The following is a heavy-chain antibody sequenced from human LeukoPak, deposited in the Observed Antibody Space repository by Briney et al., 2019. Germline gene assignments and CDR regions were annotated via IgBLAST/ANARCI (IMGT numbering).Heavy chain of an antibody. CDR3: ARSNHDYGDLFWNCYFDL. D-gene: IGHD4-17*01. V-gene: IGHV4-38-2*01. CDR1: GYSISSGYY. Sequence: PSETLSLTCAVSGYSISSGYYWGWIRQPPGKGLEWIGSIYHSGSTHYNPSLKSRVTISVDTSKNQFSLKLSSVTAADTAVYYCARSNHDYGDLFWNCYFDLWGRGTLVTVSS. J-gene: IGHJ2*01. CDR2: IYHSGST.